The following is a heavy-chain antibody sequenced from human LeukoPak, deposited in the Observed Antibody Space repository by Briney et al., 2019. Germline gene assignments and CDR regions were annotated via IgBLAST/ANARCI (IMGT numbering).Heavy chain of an antibody. D-gene: IGHD6-6*01. J-gene: IGHJ6*02. V-gene: IGHV1-2*04. CDR1: GYTFTGYY. CDR3: ARDYSSSDYYGMDV. Sequence: ASVKVSCKASGYTFTGYYMHWVRQAPGQGLKWMGWINPNSGGTNYAQKFQGWVTMTRDTSISTAYMELSRLRSDDTAVYHCARDYSSSDYYGMDVWGQGTTVTVSS. CDR2: INPNSGGT.